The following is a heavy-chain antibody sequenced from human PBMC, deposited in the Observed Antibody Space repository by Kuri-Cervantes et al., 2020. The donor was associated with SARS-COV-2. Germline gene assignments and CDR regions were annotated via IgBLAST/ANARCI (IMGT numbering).Heavy chain of an antibody. CDR2: VNHNGGA. D-gene: IGHD1-26*01. CDR3: AREGIVGPAYYFDC. J-gene: IGHJ4*02. V-gene: IGHV4-34*01. Sequence: GSLRLSCSVYGGSLSGSYWSRIRQSPGKRLEWIGEVNHNGGANYNPSLRSRVTISVDPSKNQFSLKLSSVTAADTAVYYCAREGIVGPAYYFDCWGQGTLVTVSS. CDR1: GGSLSGSY.